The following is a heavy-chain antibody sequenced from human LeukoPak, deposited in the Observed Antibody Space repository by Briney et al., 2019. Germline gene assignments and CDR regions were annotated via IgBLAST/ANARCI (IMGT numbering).Heavy chain of an antibody. CDR2: IYHSGST. Sequence: PSQTLSLTCAVSGGSISSGGYSWSWIRQPPGEGLEWIGYIYHSGSTYYNPSLKSRVTISVDRSKNQFSLKLSSVTAADTAVYYCASASDDSSGYSAFDYWGQGTLVTVSS. J-gene: IGHJ4*02. CDR1: GGSISSGGYS. CDR3: ASASDDSSGYSAFDY. D-gene: IGHD3-22*01. V-gene: IGHV4-30-2*01.